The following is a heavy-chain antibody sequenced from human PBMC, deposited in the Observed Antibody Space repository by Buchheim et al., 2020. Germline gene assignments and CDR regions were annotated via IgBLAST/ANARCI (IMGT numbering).Heavy chain of an antibody. CDR1: RGSFSSSNW. D-gene: IGHD6-25*01. V-gene: IGHV4-4*02. CDR2: IYQAELT. Sequence: QVQLQESGPGLVKPSGTLSLTCAVSRGSFSSSNWWSWVRQPPGKGLEWIGEIYQAELTTYNPSLKSRVAMSLDKSKNQFSLMLSSVTAADTAVYYCVRSGQYALDSWGQGTL. CDR3: VRSGQYALDS. J-gene: IGHJ4*02.